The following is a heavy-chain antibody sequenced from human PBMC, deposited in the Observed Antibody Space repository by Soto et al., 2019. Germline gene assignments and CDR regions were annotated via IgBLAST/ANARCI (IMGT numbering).Heavy chain of an antibody. J-gene: IGHJ6*02. CDR1: GFTFSSYG. CDR3: ARGTPYYDFWSGYYMNYVRATYYYGMDV. CDR2: IWYDGSNK. Sequence: AGGSLRLSCAASGFTFSSYGMHWVRQAPGKGLEWVAVIWYDGSNKYYADSVKGRFTISRDNSKNTLYLQMNSLRAEDTAVYYCARGTPYYDFWSGYYMNYVRATYYYGMDVWGQGTTVTVSS. D-gene: IGHD3-3*01. V-gene: IGHV3-33*01.